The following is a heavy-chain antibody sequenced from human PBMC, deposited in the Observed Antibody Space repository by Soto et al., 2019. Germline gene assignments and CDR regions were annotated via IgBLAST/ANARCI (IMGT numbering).Heavy chain of an antibody. CDR1: GFTFSNAW. D-gene: IGHD4-17*01. CDR3: TTSSYYGDIDAFDI. V-gene: IGHV3-15*01. Sequence: EVQLVESGGGLVKPGGSLRLSCAASGFTFSNAWMSWVRQAPGKGLEWVGRIKSKTDGGTTYYVAPVKGRITISRDESKNTLYLQMNSLKTEDTAVYYCTTSSYYGDIDAFDIWGQGTMVTVSS. CDR2: IKSKTDGGTT. J-gene: IGHJ3*02.